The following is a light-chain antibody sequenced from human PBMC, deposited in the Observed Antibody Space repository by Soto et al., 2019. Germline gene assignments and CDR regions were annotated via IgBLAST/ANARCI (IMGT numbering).Light chain of an antibody. V-gene: IGLV2-14*01. CDR3: SSYTSSALV. CDR1: SSDVGGYNY. CDR2: DVS. Sequence: QSVLTQPASVSGFPGQSITIPCTGTSSDVGGYNYVSWYQQHPGKAPKLMIYDVSNRPSGVSNRFSGSKSGNTASLTISGLQAEDEADYYCSSYTSSALVFGGGTQLTVL. J-gene: IGLJ2*01.